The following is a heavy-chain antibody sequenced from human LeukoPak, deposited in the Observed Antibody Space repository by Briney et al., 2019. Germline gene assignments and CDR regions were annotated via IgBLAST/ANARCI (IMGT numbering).Heavy chain of an antibody. CDR3: ARYGLGDTFDI. CDR2: IKQDASET. Sequence: PGGSLRLSCAAPGFTFSSYWMSWVRQAPGKGLEWMASIKQDASETRYVDSVKGRFTILRDNTETSLFLHMNSLRAEDTAVYYCARYGLGDTFDIWGHGTVVTVSS. J-gene: IGHJ3*02. V-gene: IGHV3-7*01. CDR1: GFTFSSYW. D-gene: IGHD4-17*01.